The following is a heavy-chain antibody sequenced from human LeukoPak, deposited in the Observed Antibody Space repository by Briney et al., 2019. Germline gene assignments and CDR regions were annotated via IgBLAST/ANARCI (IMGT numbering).Heavy chain of an antibody. CDR1: GFTFSPYW. CDR2: ISGDGSNR. J-gene: IGHJ4*02. CDR3: AKGAPRFFYFDY. Sequence: GGSLRLSCAASGFTFSPYWIHWVRQAPGKGLMWVSIISGDGSNRRYADSVKGRFTISRDNAKNTLYLQMNSLRAEDTAVYYCAKGAPRFFYFDYWGQGTLVTVSS. V-gene: IGHV3-74*01. D-gene: IGHD3-3*01.